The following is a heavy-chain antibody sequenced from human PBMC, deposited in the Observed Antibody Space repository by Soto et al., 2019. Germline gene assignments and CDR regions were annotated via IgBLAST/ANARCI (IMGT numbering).Heavy chain of an antibody. J-gene: IGHJ6*02. CDR1: GGSISSSNW. CDR3: ARVNVKILPGYSLAANTYGMDV. Sequence: SETLSLTCAVSGGSISSSNWWSWVRQPPGKGLEWIGEIYHSGSTNYNPSLKSRVSISVDTSKNQFSLKLSSMTAADTAVYYCARVNVKILPGYSLAANTYGMDVWGQGTTVTVSS. CDR2: IYHSGST. V-gene: IGHV4-4*02. D-gene: IGHD3-9*01.